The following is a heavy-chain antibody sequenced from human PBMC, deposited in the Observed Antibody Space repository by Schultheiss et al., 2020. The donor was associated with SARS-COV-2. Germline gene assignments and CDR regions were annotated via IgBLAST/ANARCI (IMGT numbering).Heavy chain of an antibody. V-gene: IGHV4-39*07. CDR3: ARDSDLWGNHPYIGFDC. Sequence: SETLSLTCTVSGGSISSGDYYWSWIRQPPGKELEWIGSFDYSGSTYYNPSLKSRVTISVDTSKNQFSLKLSSVTAADTAVYYCARDSDLWGNHPYIGFDCWGQGTLVTVSS. J-gene: IGHJ4*02. CDR2: FDYSGST. CDR1: GGSISSGDYY. D-gene: IGHD3-16*01.